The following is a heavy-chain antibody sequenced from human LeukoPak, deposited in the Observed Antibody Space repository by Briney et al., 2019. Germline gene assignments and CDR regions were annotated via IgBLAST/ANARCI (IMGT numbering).Heavy chain of an antibody. J-gene: IGHJ4*02. CDR1: GVSISGHY. Sequence: PSETLSLTCTVSGVSISGHYWSWVRQPPGKGLEWVGYIYYSGTTNYNPSLKSRVTISLDTSKNQFSMKLSSVTAADTAVYYCARLNYFDSSGSYFRDYWGQGTLVTVSS. CDR3: ARLNYFDSSGSYFRDY. V-gene: IGHV4-59*11. CDR2: IYYSGTT. D-gene: IGHD3-22*01.